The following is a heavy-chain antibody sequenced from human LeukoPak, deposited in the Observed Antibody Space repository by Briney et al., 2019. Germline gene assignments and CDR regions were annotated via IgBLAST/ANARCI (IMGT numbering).Heavy chain of an antibody. V-gene: IGHV7-4-1*02. Sequence: PAASVTVSCKASGYTFTSYGMNWVRQAPGQGLEWMGWINTNTGNPTYAQGFTGRFVFSLDTSVSTAYLQISSLKAEDTAVYYCARIPGSGWYQIFDYWGQGTLVTVSS. CDR3: ARIPGSGWYQIFDY. D-gene: IGHD6-19*01. CDR1: GYTFTSYG. CDR2: INTNTGNP. J-gene: IGHJ4*02.